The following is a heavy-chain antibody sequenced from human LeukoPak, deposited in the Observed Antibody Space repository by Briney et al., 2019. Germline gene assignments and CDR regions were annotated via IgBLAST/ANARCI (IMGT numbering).Heavy chain of an antibody. D-gene: IGHD1-7*01. Sequence: GGSLRLSCAASGFTFSSTWMHWVRQAPGKGLVWVSRITSDGSSTIYADSVKGRFTISRDNAKNTLYLQMNSLRAEDTAVYYCARDWHYAIDFWGRGALVTVSS. CDR3: ARDWHYAIDF. CDR1: GFTFSSTW. J-gene: IGHJ2*01. V-gene: IGHV3-74*01. CDR2: ITSDGSST.